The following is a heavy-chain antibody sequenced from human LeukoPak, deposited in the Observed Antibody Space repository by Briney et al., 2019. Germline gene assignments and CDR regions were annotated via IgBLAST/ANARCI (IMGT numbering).Heavy chain of an antibody. J-gene: IGHJ4*02. D-gene: IGHD2-8*01. CDR1: GFTFSSYA. V-gene: IGHV3-30-3*01. CDR3: ARDRCTNGVCMYYFDY. CDR2: ISYDGSNK. Sequence: PGGSLRLSCAASGFTFSSYATHWVRQAPGKGLEWVAVISYDGSNKYYADSVEGRFTISRDNSKNTLYLQMNSLRAEDTAVYYCARDRCTNGVCMYYFDYWGQGTLVTVSS.